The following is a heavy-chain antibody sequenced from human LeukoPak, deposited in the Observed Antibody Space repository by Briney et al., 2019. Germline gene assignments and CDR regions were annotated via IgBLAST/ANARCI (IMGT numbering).Heavy chain of an antibody. Sequence: GGTLRLSCAASGFTFSSYGMSWVRQAPGKGLEWVADITNSGRVHYADSVKGRFTISRDDDKNTLHLQMNNLRVEDTAIYFCARQLTEHFYHWGQDTLVSVSS. J-gene: IGHJ1*01. D-gene: IGHD1-1*01. CDR2: ITNSGRV. CDR1: GFTFSSYG. V-gene: IGHV3-23*05. CDR3: ARQLTEHFYH.